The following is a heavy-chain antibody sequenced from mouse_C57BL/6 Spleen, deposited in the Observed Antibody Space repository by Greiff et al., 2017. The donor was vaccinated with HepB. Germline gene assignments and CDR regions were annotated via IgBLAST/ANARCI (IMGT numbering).Heavy chain of an antibody. CDR2: INPGSGGT. J-gene: IGHJ1*03. D-gene: IGHD2-3*01. CDR3: ARGGLLLFWYFDV. CDR1: GYAFTNYL. Sequence: QVQLQQSGAELVRPGTSVKVSCKASGYAFTNYLIEWVKQRPGQGLEWIGVINPGSGGTNYNEKFKGKAKLTAKKSSSTAYLQLSSLTSEDSAVYFCARGGLLLFWYFDVWGTGTTVTVSS. V-gene: IGHV1-54*01.